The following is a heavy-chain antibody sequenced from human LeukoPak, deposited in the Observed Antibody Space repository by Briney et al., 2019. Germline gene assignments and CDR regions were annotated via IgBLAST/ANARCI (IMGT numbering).Heavy chain of an antibody. CDR1: GGSISSYY. CDR2: IHYSGST. Sequence: KSSETLSLTCTVSGGSISSYYWSWIRQPPGKGLEWIGYIHYSGSTNYNPSLKSRVTISVDTSKNQFSLKLSSVTAADTAVYYCAQLVGLLFDPWGQGTLVTVSS. CDR3: AQLVGLLFDP. V-gene: IGHV4-59*01. J-gene: IGHJ5*02. D-gene: IGHD3-3*01.